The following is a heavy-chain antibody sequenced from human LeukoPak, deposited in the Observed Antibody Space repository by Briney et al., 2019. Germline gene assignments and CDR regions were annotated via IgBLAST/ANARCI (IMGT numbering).Heavy chain of an antibody. D-gene: IGHD3-3*01. Sequence: GGSLRLSCAASGFTFSTYAMSWVRQAPGKGLEWVSGISGRGDSTYNADSVKGRFTVSRDNSKNTLYLQMNSLTAEDTAVYYCAKGQGGDFWSGSAYFGWGQGTLVTVSS. J-gene: IGHJ4*02. CDR3: AKGQGGDFWSGSAYFG. CDR1: GFTFSTYA. CDR2: ISGRGDST. V-gene: IGHV3-23*01.